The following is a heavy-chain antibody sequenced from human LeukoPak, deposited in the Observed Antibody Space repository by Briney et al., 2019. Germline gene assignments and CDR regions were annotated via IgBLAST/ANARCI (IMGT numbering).Heavy chain of an antibody. CDR2: IHYSGRP. CDR1: GGSISGHY. D-gene: IGHD3-16*01. J-gene: IGHJ6*02. Sequence: SETLSLTCTVSGGSISGHYWTWIRQPPGKGLEWIGQIHYSGRPDYNPSLKSRVTISVDTSKNQLSLKATSVTGADTAVYYCARFGVDYDMDVWGQGTTVTVSS. CDR3: ARFGVDYDMDV. V-gene: IGHV4-59*11.